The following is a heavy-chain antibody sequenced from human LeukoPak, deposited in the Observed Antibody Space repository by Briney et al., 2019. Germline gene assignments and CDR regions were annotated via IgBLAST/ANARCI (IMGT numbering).Heavy chain of an antibody. D-gene: IGHD1-26*01. CDR1: GFTFSSYA. CDR2: ISGSGGST. J-gene: IGHJ4*02. V-gene: IGHV3-23*01. Sequence: PGGSLRLSCAASGFTFSSYAMSWVRQAPGKGLERVSAISGSGGSTYYADSVKGRFTISRDNSKNTLYLQMNSLRAEDTAVYYCAKVRGSYSRLFDYWGQGTLVTVSS. CDR3: AKVRGSYSRLFDY.